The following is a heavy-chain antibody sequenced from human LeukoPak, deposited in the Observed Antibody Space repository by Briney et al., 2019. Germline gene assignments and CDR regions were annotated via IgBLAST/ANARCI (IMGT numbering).Heavy chain of an antibody. CDR1: GFTFDDYA. Sequence: PGRSLRLSCAASGFTFDDYAMHWVRQAPGKGLEWVSGISWNSGSIGYADSMKGRFTISRDNAKNSLYLQMNSLRAEDTALYYCAKDIYGSGTGVDYWGQGTLVTVSS. D-gene: IGHD3-10*01. CDR2: ISWNSGSI. J-gene: IGHJ4*02. V-gene: IGHV3-9*01. CDR3: AKDIYGSGTGVDY.